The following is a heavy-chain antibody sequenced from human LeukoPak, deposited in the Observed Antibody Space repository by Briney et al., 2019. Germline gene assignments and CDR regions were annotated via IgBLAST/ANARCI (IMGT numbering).Heavy chain of an antibody. Sequence: SETLSLTCTVSGGSISSGGYYWTWIRQHPGKGLEWIGYINYSGNTYYNPSLKSRVTISVDTSKNQFSLKLSSVTAADTAVYYCARDGDYGDYYWGQGTLVTVSS. J-gene: IGHJ4*02. V-gene: IGHV4-31*03. CDR1: GGSISSGGYY. D-gene: IGHD4-17*01. CDR2: INYSGNT. CDR3: ARDGDYGDYY.